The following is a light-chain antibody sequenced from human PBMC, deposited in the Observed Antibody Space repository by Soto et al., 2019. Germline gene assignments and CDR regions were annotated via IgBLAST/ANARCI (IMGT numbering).Light chain of an antibody. V-gene: IGKV1-39*01. CDR3: KQYNSWPET. J-gene: IGKJ1*01. CDR1: QSISSY. CDR2: GAS. Sequence: DIQMTQSPSSLSASVGDRVTITCRASQSISSYLNWYQQKPGEAPNLLIFGASTLQSGVPARFSGSGSGTEFTLTIRSLQSEDFAVYYCKQYNSWPETFGQGTKVDIK.